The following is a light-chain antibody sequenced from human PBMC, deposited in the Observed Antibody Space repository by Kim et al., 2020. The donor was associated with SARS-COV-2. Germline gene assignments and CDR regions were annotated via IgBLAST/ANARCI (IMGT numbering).Light chain of an antibody. CDR3: QVWDRSTVV. V-gene: IGLV3-1*01. Sequence: GSQGQTANTSCSGNTLGNKYACWYQQKPGQSPVLVIYQDDQRPSGIPERFSGSNSGDTATLTISGTQAMDEADYYCQVWDRSTVVFGGGTQVAVL. J-gene: IGLJ2*01. CDR2: QDD. CDR1: TLGNKY.